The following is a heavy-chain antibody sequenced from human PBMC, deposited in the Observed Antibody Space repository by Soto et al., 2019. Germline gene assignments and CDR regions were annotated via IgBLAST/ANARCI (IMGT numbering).Heavy chain of an antibody. CDR3: AKDMASSGWSLYYYYGMDV. V-gene: IGHV3-9*01. D-gene: IGHD6-19*01. J-gene: IGHJ6*02. CDR1: GFTFDDYA. Sequence: EVQLLESGGGLVQPGGSLRLSCAASGFTFDDYAMHWVRQAPGKGLEWVSGISWNSGSIGYADSVKGRFTISRDNAKNSLYLQMNSLRAEDTALYYCAKDMASSGWSLYYYYGMDVWGQGTTVTVSS. CDR2: ISWNSGSI.